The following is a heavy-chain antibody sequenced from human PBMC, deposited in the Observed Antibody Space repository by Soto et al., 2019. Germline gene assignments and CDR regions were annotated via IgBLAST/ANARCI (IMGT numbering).Heavy chain of an antibody. Sequence: SETLSLTCAVYGGSFGGYYWSWIRQPPGKGLEWIGEINHSGSTNYNPSLKSRVTISVDTSKNQFSLKLSSVTAADTAVYYCARGLVGAEGHYYYYYGMDVWGQGTTVTDSS. V-gene: IGHV4-34*01. CDR2: INHSGST. CDR1: GGSFGGYY. J-gene: IGHJ6*02. CDR3: ARGLVGAEGHYYYYYGMDV. D-gene: IGHD1-26*01.